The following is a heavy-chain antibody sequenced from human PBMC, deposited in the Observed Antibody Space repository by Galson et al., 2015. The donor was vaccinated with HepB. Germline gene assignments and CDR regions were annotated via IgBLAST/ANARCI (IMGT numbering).Heavy chain of an antibody. J-gene: IGHJ6*02. CDR3: ARVVPAAMPAYYYGMDV. CDR2: IIPILGIA. V-gene: IGHV1-69*02. D-gene: IGHD2-2*01. Sequence: SVKVSCKASGGTFSSYTISWVRQAPGQGLEWMGRIIPILGIANYAQKFQGRVTITADKSTSTAYMELSSLRSEDTAVYYCARVVPAAMPAYYYGMDVWGQGTTVTVSS. CDR1: GGTFSSYT.